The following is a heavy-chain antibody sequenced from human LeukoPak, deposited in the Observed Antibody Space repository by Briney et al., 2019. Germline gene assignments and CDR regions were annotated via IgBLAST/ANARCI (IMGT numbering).Heavy chain of an antibody. CDR1: GFTFSSYW. Sequence: GGALRLSCAAYGFTFSSYWMSWVRQAPGKGLEWVANIKQDGSEKYYVASVKGRFTIYRDNAKDSLYLQMHSLSAEDTAVYYCAIVSPSSVTTLHSFDYWGQGTLVTVSS. CDR2: IKQDGSEK. J-gene: IGHJ4*02. CDR3: AIVSPSSVTTLHSFDY. D-gene: IGHD4-17*01. V-gene: IGHV3-7*01.